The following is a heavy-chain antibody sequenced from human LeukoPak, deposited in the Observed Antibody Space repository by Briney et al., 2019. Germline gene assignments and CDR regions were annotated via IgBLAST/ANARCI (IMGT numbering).Heavy chain of an antibody. CDR1: GSSISCDY. D-gene: IGHD4-17*01. CDR3: SKKGRTYTDYGGYYDYMDV. CDR2: IYHSGST. V-gene: IGHV4-59*12. Sequence: PSETLSLTCAGSGSSISCDYWTWLRQPPGKGLEWIGYIYHSGSTKYNPSLKSRVTISVATSKNQFSLSLRSVTATDTAVYYGSKKGRTYTDYGGYYDYMDVWGKGTTVTVS. J-gene: IGHJ6*03.